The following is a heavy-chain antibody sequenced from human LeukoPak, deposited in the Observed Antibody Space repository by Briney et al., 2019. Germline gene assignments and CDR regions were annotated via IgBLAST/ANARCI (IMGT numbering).Heavy chain of an antibody. Sequence: NPSETLSLTCAVYGGSFSGYYWSWIRQPPGKGLEWIGEINHSGSTNYNPSLKSRVTISVDTSKNQFSLKLSSVTAADTAVYYCAIVRRAGTIYYWGQGTLVTVSS. J-gene: IGHJ4*02. CDR2: INHSGST. D-gene: IGHD6-19*01. V-gene: IGHV4-34*01. CDR1: GGSFSGYY. CDR3: AIVRRAGTIYY.